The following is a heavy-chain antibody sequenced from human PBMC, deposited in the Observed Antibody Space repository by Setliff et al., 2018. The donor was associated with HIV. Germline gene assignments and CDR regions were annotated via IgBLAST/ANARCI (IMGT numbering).Heavy chain of an antibody. CDR1: GFTFSDYY. D-gene: IGHD3-3*01. CDR2: VSGSSTPFT. J-gene: IGHJ4*02. CDR3: ATARIPTGGVSTSLDY. Sequence: GGSLRLSCAASGFTFSDYYMSWMRQAPGKGLEWVSYVSGSSTPFTNYADSVKGRFAISRDNSKNTVYLELNSLKPEDTAEYYCATARIPTGGVSTSLDYWGQGTLVTVSS. V-gene: IGHV3-11*06.